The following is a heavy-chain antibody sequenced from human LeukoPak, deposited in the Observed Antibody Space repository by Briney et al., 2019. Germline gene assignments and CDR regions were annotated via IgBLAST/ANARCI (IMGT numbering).Heavy chain of an antibody. J-gene: IGHJ3*02. CDR3: GRRMPHSGSYSLAFDI. CDR1: GYTFTGYY. CDR2: INPYSGGT. V-gene: IGHV1-2*02. Sequence: ASVKVSCKASGYTFTGYYMHWGRQAPGQGLEWMGWINPYSGGTHYAQQFQGRVTLTRDTSISTAYMELTRLRSDDTAVYYCGRRMPHSGSYSLAFDIWGQGTMVNVSS. D-gene: IGHD1-26*01.